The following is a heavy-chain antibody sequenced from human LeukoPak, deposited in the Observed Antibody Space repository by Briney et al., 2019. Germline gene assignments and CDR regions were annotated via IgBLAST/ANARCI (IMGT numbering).Heavy chain of an antibody. Sequence: SETLSLTCTVSGYSISSGYFWGWIRQPPGKELEWIGSIYHSGSTYYNPSLKSRVTISVDTSKNQFSLKLSSVTAADTAVYYCARGSWLTGTTSSNWFDPWGQGTLVTVSS. CDR3: ARGSWLTGTTSSNWFDP. CDR1: GYSISSGYF. V-gene: IGHV4-38-2*02. D-gene: IGHD1-7*01. CDR2: IYHSGST. J-gene: IGHJ5*02.